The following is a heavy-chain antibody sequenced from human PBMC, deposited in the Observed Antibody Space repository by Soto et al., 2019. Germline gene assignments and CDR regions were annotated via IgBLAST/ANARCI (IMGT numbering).Heavy chain of an antibody. V-gene: IGHV3-33*01. CDR2: IWHDGNIK. CDR3: GREVYGDVYDH. J-gene: IGHJ5*02. D-gene: IGHD2-21*01. CDR1: GFNFNNYG. Sequence: GGSLRLSCEASGFNFNNYGMHWVRQAPGKGLEWVAVIWHDGNIKYYTDSVKGRFTISRDNFKNTVYLQMNSPRAEDSAIYYCGREVYGDVYDHWGQGTLVTVSS.